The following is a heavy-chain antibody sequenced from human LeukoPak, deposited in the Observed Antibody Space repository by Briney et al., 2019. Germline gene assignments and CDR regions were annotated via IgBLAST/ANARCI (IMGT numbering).Heavy chain of an antibody. V-gene: IGHV3-23*01. J-gene: IGHJ5*02. Sequence: GGSLRLSCAASGFSFSSYAMSWVHQAPGKGLEWVSVISGSGGSTSYADSVKGRFTISRDNSKNTLYLQMNSLRAEDTALYYCAKDRLSTPIAPRFDPWGQGTQVTVSS. CDR1: GFSFSSYA. CDR3: AKDRLSTPIAPRFDP. D-gene: IGHD2-21*02. CDR2: ISGSGGST.